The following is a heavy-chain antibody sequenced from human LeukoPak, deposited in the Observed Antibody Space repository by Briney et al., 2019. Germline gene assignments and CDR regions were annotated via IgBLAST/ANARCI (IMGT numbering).Heavy chain of an antibody. J-gene: IGHJ4*02. Sequence: TSETLSLTCTVSGDSISRSIYYWGWIRPPPGKGLEWIGSIYYSGSTFFNPSLESRATISVDTSKNQFSLRLTSVTAADTAVYSCATVRFGHGVYWGQGTLVTVSS. V-gene: IGHV4-39*01. D-gene: IGHD3-10*01. CDR2: IYYSGST. CDR3: ATVRFGHGVY. CDR1: GDSISRSIYY.